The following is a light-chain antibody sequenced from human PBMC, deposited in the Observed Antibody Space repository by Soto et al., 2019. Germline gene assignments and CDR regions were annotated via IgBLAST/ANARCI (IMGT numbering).Light chain of an antibody. V-gene: IGLV1-40*01. Sequence: QSVLTHPPSVCGAPGQRVTISCTGSSSNIGAGYDVHWYQQLPGTAPKLLIYDNSNRPSGVPDRFSGSKSGTSASLAITGLQAEDEADYYCQSYDSGLSGLWVFGTGTKVTVL. CDR1: SSNIGAGYD. J-gene: IGLJ1*01. CDR2: DNS. CDR3: QSYDSGLSGLWV.